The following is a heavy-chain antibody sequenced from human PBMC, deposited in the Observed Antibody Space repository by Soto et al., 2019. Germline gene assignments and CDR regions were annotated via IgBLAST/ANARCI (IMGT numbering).Heavy chain of an antibody. Sequence: PGGSLRLSCAASGFTVSSNYMSWVRQAPGKGLEWVSVIYSGGSTYYAASVKGRFTISRDNSKNTLYLQMNSLRAEDTAVYYCARVRGKYYYYGMDVWGQGTTVTVSS. CDR3: ARVRGKYYYYGMDV. V-gene: IGHV3-53*01. D-gene: IGHD6-13*01. CDR1: GFTVSSNY. CDR2: IYSGGST. J-gene: IGHJ6*02.